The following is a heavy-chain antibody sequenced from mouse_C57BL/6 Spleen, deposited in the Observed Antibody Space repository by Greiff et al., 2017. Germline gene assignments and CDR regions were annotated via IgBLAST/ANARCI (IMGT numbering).Heavy chain of an antibody. CDR3: AIPGATVVATDY. CDR1: GYTFTSYG. Sequence: VKLMESGAELARPGASVKLSCKASGYTFTSYGISWVKQRTGQGLEWIGEIYPRSGNTYYNEKFKGKATLTADKSSSTAYMELRSLTSEDSAVYFCAIPGATVVATDYWGQGTTLTVSS. D-gene: IGHD1-1*01. V-gene: IGHV1-81*01. J-gene: IGHJ2*01. CDR2: IYPRSGNT.